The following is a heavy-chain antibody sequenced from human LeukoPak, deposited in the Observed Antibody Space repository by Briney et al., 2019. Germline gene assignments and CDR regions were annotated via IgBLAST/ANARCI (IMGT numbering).Heavy chain of an antibody. CDR3: ARLAAAGTGEDY. V-gene: IGHV3-48*02. Sequence: PGGSLRLSCAASGFTFRIYSMNWVRQAPGKGLEWVSYISSSSSTIHYADSVKGRFTISRDNAKNSLYLQMNSLRDEDTAVYYCARLAAAGTGEDYWGQGTLVTVSS. CDR1: GFTFRIYS. J-gene: IGHJ4*02. CDR2: ISSSSSTI. D-gene: IGHD6-13*01.